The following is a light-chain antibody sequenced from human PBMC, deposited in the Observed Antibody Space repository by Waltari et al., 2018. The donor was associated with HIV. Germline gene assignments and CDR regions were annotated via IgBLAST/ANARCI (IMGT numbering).Light chain of an antibody. CDR3: QVWDSSPV. Sequence: SYELTQPVSVSVALGQTANISCGGNNIGLKNVHWYQRRPGQAPILVIYRGTNWPSGIPERVSGSNSGNTGTLTISRAQAGDEADYFCQVWDSSPVFGGGTKLIVL. CDR2: RGT. J-gene: IGLJ2*01. V-gene: IGLV3-9*01. CDR1: NIGLKN.